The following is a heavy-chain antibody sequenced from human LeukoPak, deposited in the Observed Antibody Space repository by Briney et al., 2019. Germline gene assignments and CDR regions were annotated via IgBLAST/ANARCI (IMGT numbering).Heavy chain of an antibody. CDR2: ISWNSGSI. V-gene: IGHV3-9*01. CDR3: AKGSGYDSSGYHDY. D-gene: IGHD3-22*01. J-gene: IGHJ4*02. CDR1: GFTFDDYA. Sequence: GRSLRLSCAASGFTFDDYAMHWVRQAPGKGLEWVSGISWNSGSIGYADYVKGRFTISRDNAKNSLYLQMNSLRAEDTALYYCAKGSGYDSSGYHDYWGQGTLVTVSS.